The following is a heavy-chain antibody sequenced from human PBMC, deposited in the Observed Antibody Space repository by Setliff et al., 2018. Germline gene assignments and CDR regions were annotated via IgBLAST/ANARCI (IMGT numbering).Heavy chain of an antibody. V-gene: IGHV3-23*01. CDR2: MSPSGDVT. CDR3: AKRGSKDILHGFDI. CDR1: GLAVSDYA. J-gene: IGHJ3*02. Sequence: PGGSLRRACAASGLAVSDYAMSWVRLAPGRGLEWVSGMSPSGDVTLYADSVKGQFTIFRDNSKNTLSLQMSGLRDEDTAIYYCAKRGSKDILHGFDIWGQGTMVTVSS.